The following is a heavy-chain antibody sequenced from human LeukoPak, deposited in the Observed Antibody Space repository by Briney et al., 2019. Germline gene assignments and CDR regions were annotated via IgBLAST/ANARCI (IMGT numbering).Heavy chain of an antibody. D-gene: IGHD6-13*01. CDR2: VSTESDYI. Sequence: GGSLRLSCGVSGVIFRTHSMNWVRQAPGKGPEWVATVSTESDYIYYGDSVRGRFTISRDDARNSLYLQMNSLRVEDTALYYCVLSSYSGTWYLDSWGQGTLVTVSS. CDR1: GVIFRTHS. J-gene: IGHJ4*02. V-gene: IGHV3-21*01. CDR3: VLSSYSGTWYLDS.